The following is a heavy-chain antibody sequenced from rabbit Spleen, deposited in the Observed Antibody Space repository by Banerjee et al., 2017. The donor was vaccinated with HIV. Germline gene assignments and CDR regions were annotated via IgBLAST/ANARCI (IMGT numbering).Heavy chain of an antibody. J-gene: IGHJ4*01. CDR2: INAVTGRA. Sequence: QEQLVESGGGLVQPEGSLQLSCTASGFSFSDKAVMCWVRQAPGKGLEWIACINAVTGRAVYASWAKGRFTFSKTSSTTVTLQMTSLTAADTATYFCARDAAGREDFNLWGPGTLVTVS. D-gene: IGHD4-2*01. V-gene: IGHV1S45*01. CDR3: ARDAAGREDFNL. CDR1: GFSFSDKAV.